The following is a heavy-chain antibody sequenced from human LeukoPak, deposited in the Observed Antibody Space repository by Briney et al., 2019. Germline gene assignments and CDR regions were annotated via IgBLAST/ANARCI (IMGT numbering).Heavy chain of an antibody. J-gene: IGHJ4*02. CDR2: IYYSGST. CDR1: GGSISSYY. V-gene: IGHV4-59*01. D-gene: IGHD1-26*01. Sequence: PSETLSLTCTVSGGSISSYYWSWIRQPPGKGLEWIGYIYYSGSTNYNPSLKSRVTISVDTSKNQFSLKLSSVTAADTAVYYCARERYRGSYVLGGYWSQGTLVTVSS. CDR3: ARERYRGSYVLGGY.